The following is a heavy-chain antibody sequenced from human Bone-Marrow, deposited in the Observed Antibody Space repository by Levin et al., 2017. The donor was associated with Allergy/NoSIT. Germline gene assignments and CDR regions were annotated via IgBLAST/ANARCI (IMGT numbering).Heavy chain of an antibody. Sequence: PGESLKISCAASGFTFRNYAMSWVRQVPGKGLEWVSAITGGGDHTFYADSVKGRFTISRDNSKNTLHLQMNSLRGDDTAVYYCAKGTTKWELYDYWGQGTLVTVFS. J-gene: IGHJ4*02. CDR3: AKGTTKWELYDY. V-gene: IGHV3-23*01. CDR2: ITGGGDHT. CDR1: GFTFRNYA. D-gene: IGHD1-26*01.